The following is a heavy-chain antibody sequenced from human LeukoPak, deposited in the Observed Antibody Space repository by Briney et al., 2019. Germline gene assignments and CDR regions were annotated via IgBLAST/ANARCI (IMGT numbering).Heavy chain of an antibody. D-gene: IGHD3-22*01. CDR1: GFTFDDYA. J-gene: IGHJ4*02. CDR2: ISWNSGSI. CDR3: ARGARYDSRYYLDY. V-gene: IGHV3-9*01. Sequence: GGSLRLSCAASGFTFDDYAMHWVRQAPGKGLEWVSGISWNSGSIGYADSVKGRFTISRDNAKNSLYLQMNSLRAEDTALYYCARGARYDSRYYLDYWGQGTLVTVSS.